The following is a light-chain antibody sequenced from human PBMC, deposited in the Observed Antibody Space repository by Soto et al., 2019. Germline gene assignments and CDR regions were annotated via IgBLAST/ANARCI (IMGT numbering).Light chain of an antibody. CDR3: QTWGTGSAIVV. J-gene: IGLJ7*01. V-gene: IGLV4-69*01. Sequence: QLVLTQSPSPSASLGASVKLTCTLSSGHSNYAIAWHQQQPEKGPRYLMKVNSGGSHIKGDGIPDRFSGSSSGAERYLFISSLQSEDEADYYCQTWGTGSAIVVFGGGTQLTVL. CDR1: SGHSNYA. CDR2: VNSGGSH.